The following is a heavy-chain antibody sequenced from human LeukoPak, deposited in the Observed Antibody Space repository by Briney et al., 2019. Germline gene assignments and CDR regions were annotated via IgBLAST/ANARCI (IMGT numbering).Heavy chain of an antibody. Sequence: SQTLSLTCTVSGGSISSGSYYWSWIRQPAGKGLEWIGRIYTSGSTNYNPSLKSRVTISVDTSKNQFSLKLSSVTAADTAVYYCARDRFRPKPGTSHFDYWGPGTLVTVSS. CDR1: GGSISSGSYY. J-gene: IGHJ4*02. CDR3: ARDRFRPKPGTSHFDY. CDR2: IYTSGST. D-gene: IGHD1-26*01. V-gene: IGHV4-61*02.